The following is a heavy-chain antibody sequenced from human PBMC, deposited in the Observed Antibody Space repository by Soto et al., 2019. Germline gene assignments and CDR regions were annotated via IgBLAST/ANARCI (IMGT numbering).Heavy chain of an antibody. V-gene: IGHV3-15*07. D-gene: IGHD3-10*01. CDR3: TVLWFGELLYPPFYY. CDR2: IKSKTDGGTT. CDR1: SVSNAW. J-gene: IGHJ4*02. Sequence: SVSNAWMNWVRQAPGKGLEWVGRIKSKTDGGTTDYAAPVKGRFTISRDDSKNTLYLQMNSLKTEDTAVYYCTVLWFGELLYPPFYYWGQGTLVTVSS.